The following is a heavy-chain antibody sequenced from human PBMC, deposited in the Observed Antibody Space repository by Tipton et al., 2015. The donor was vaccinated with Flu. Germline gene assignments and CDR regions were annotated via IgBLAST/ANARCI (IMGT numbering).Heavy chain of an antibody. Sequence: LTCTVSGGSIRGYYWNWIRQFPGKGLEWIGFVYYTGSTNYKSSLKSRVTISTDTSTNQVSLKMNSVIAADTAVYYCARGPPGPSIRAYYFDIWGQGALVTVSS. D-gene: IGHD2-21*01. CDR1: GGSIRGYY. CDR2: VYYTGST. J-gene: IGHJ4*02. V-gene: IGHV4-59*01. CDR3: ARGPPGPSIRAYYFDI.